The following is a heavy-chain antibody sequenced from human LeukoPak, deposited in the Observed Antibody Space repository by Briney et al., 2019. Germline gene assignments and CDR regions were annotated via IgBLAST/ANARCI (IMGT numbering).Heavy chain of an antibody. CDR2: ISNDGSNK. CDR1: GFTFSSYA. J-gene: IGHJ6*02. V-gene: IGHV3-30-3*01. D-gene: IGHD3-22*01. Sequence: PGRCLRLSCAPSGFTFSSYAMHCVREAPGKGLEWVSVISNDGSNKYYADSVKGRFTISRDNSKNTLYLQMNSLRAEDTAVYYCARDSISYYYDSSGYYYYYGMDVWGQGTTVTVSS. CDR3: ARDSISYYYDSSGYYYYYGMDV.